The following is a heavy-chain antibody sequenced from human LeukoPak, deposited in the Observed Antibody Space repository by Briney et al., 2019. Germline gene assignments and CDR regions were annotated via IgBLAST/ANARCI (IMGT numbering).Heavy chain of an antibody. J-gene: IGHJ3*02. CDR1: GFTVSSNS. V-gene: IGHV3-53*01. Sequence: GGSLRLSCAASGFTVSSNSMSWVRQAPGKGLEWVSLIYSGGTTYYADSVKGRFTISRDNSKNTLYLQMNSLRAEDTAVFYCARIGGGRREPLHAFDIWAKGQWSPSLQ. CDR2: IYSGGTT. D-gene: IGHD3-3*01. CDR3: ARIGGGRREPLHAFDI.